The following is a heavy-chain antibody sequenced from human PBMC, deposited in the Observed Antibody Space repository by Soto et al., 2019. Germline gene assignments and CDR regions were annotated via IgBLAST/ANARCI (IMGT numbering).Heavy chain of an antibody. Sequence: QVQLVQSGAEVKKPGSSVKVSCKASGGTFSSHAISWVRQAPGQGLEWMGGIIPIFGTANYAQKFQGRVTITADESTSTADMELSSLRSEDTAVYYCARMRKGTYYYDSSGYDHDYWGQGTLVTVSS. J-gene: IGHJ4*02. V-gene: IGHV1-69*01. CDR1: GGTFSSHA. CDR2: IIPIFGTA. D-gene: IGHD3-22*01. CDR3: ARMRKGTYYYDSSGYDHDY.